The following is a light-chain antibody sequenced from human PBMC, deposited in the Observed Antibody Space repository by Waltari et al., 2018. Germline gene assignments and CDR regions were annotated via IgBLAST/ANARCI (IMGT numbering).Light chain of an antibody. Sequence: QSALTQPASVSGSPGQSITLSCIGTSSDVGGYSLVSWYQQHPGKAPKLLIYAERKRPEGVAKRLSGLKTGNTASLTISGLQAEDEADYYCCSYVRNVTWVFGGGTKLTVL. CDR3: CSYVRNVTWV. CDR1: SSDVGGYSL. CDR2: AER. J-gene: IGLJ3*02. V-gene: IGLV2-23*01.